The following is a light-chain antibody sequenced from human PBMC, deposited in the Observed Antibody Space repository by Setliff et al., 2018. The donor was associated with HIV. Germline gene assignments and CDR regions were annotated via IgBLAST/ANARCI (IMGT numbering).Light chain of an antibody. V-gene: IGLV2-23*02. CDR3: CSYAGSSTYV. J-gene: IGLJ1*01. CDR1: SSDVGSYNL. Sequence: QSVLTQPASVSGSPGQSITISCTGSSSDVGSYNLVSWYQQHPGKAPKLMIYEVTERPSGVSNRFSGSKSATTASLTISGLQAEDEADYYCCSYAGSSTYVFGTGTKVTV. CDR2: EVT.